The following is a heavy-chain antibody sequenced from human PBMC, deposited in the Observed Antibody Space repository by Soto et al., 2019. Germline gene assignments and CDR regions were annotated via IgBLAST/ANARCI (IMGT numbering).Heavy chain of an antibody. J-gene: IGHJ6*02. CDR3: ARMYNSGFYRPEGDYYFYGMDV. CDR2: MYISGST. CDR1: GGSIRDYY. D-gene: IGHD5-12*01. Sequence: QVQLQESGPGLVKPSETLSVTCSVSGGSIRDYYWSWIRQPAGKGLEWIGRMYISGSTKYNPSLKSRVTMSADTSVNQFSLTLISVTAADTATYYCARMYNSGFYRPEGDYYFYGMDVWGQGTTVTVSS. V-gene: IGHV4-4*07.